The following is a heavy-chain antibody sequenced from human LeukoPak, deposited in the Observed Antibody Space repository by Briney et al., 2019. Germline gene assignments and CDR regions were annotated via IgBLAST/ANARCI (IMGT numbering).Heavy chain of an antibody. CDR2: MWYDGSNK. J-gene: IGHJ4*02. V-gene: IGHV3-33*01. D-gene: IGHD6-19*01. Sequence: GRSLRLSCAASGFTFSSYGMHWVRQAPGKGLEWVAVMWYDGSNKYYADSVKGRFTISRDNSKNTLYLQMNSLRAEDTAVYYCARAGSSAWTNFDYWGQGTLVTVSS. CDR3: ARAGSSAWTNFDY. CDR1: GFTFSSYG.